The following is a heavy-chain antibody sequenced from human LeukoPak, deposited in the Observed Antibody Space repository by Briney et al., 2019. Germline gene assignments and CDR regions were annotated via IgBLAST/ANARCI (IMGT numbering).Heavy chain of an antibody. CDR2: IYTSGST. CDR1: GGSISSGSYY. CDR3: ARALYQPATSYYYYYYMDV. V-gene: IGHV4-61*02. J-gene: IGHJ6*03. D-gene: IGHD2-2*01. Sequence: PSETLSLTCTVSGGSISSGSYYWSWIRQPAGKGLEWIGRIYTSGSTNYNPSLKSRVTISVDTSKNQFSLKLSSVTAADMAVYYCARALYQPATSYYYYYYMDVWGKGTTVTVSS.